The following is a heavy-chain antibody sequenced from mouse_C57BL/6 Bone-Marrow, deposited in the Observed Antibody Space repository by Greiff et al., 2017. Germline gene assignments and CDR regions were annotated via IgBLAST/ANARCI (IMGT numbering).Heavy chain of an antibody. CDR2: IRSKSSNYAT. Sequence: EVQLVESGGGLVQPKGSLKLSCAASGFTFNTYAMHWVRQAPGKGLEWVARIRSKSSNYATYYADSVKDRFTISRDDSQSTLYLQMNNLKTEDTAMYYGVRDENVYYRVYFDVWGTGATVTVST. CDR1: GFTFNTYA. V-gene: IGHV10-3*01. J-gene: IGHJ1*03. D-gene: IGHD2-12*01. CDR3: VRDENVYYRVYFDV.